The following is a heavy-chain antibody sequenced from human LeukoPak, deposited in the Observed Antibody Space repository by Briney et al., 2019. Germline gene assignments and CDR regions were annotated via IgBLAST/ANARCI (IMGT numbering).Heavy chain of an antibody. CDR2: IYSGGST. J-gene: IGHJ4*02. V-gene: IGHV3-53*01. Sequence: PGGSLRLSCAASGFTVSSNYMSWVRQAPGKGLEWVSVIYSGGSTYYADSVKGRFTISRDNSKNTLYLQMNSLRAEDTAVYYCARANGYGYGGFDYWGQGTLVTVSS. CDR1: GFTVSSNY. CDR3: ARANGYGYGGFDY. D-gene: IGHD5-18*01.